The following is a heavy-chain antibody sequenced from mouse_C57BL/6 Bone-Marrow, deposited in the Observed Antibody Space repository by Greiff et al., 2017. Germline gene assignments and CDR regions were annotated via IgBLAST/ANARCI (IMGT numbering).Heavy chain of an antibody. CDR3: TGIYYGNYGYYFDY. J-gene: IGHJ2*01. CDR2: IRLKSDNYAT. D-gene: IGHD2-1*01. Sequence: EVKLEESGGGLVQPGGSMKLSCVASGFTFSNYWMNWVRQSPEKGLEWVAQIRLKSDNYATHYAVSVKGRFTISRDDSKGSVYLQMNNLRAEDTGIYYCTGIYYGNYGYYFDYWGQGTTLTVSS. V-gene: IGHV6-3*01. CDR1: GFTFSNYW.